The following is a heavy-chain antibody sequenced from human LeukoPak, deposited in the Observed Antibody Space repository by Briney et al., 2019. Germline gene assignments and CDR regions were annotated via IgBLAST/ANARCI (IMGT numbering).Heavy chain of an antibody. Sequence: GESLKISCKGAGYTFTSSWIAWVRQMPGKGLEWMGIINLGDSDTRYSPSFQGQVTISADKSISIAYLQWSSLKASDTAIYFCVYCSGGSSSYGMDVWGQGTTVTVSS. CDR3: VYCSGGSSSYGMDV. V-gene: IGHV5-51*01. J-gene: IGHJ6*02. D-gene: IGHD2-15*01. CDR2: INLGDSDT. CDR1: GYTFTSSW.